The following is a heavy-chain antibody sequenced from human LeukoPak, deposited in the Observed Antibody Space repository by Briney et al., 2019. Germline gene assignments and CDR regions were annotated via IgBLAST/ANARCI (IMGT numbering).Heavy chain of an antibody. CDR3: AKGLFYGSGSYYLDY. CDR1: GFTFSSYA. D-gene: IGHD3-10*01. CDR2: ISGSGGST. Sequence: GGSLRLSCAASGFTFSSYAMSWVRQAPGKGLEWVSAISGSGGSTYYADSVKGRFTISRDNSKNTLYPQMNSLRAEDTAVYYCAKGLFYGSGSYYLDYWGQGTLVTVSS. V-gene: IGHV3-23*01. J-gene: IGHJ4*02.